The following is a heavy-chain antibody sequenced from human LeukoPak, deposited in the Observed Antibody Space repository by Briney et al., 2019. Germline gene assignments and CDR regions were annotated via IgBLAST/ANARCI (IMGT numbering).Heavy chain of an antibody. CDR2: ISSSSSYI. D-gene: IGHD6-13*01. CDR3: ARAYSSPNWFDP. Sequence: PGGSLRLSCAASGFTFSSYSMNWVRQAPGKGLEWVSSISSSSSYIYYADSVKGRFTISRDNAKNSLYLQMNSLGAEDTAVYYCARAYSSPNWFDPWGQGTLVTVSS. J-gene: IGHJ5*02. CDR1: GFTFSSYS. V-gene: IGHV3-21*01.